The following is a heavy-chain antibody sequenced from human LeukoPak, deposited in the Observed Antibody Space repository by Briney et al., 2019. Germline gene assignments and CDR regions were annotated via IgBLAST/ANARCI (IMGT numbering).Heavy chain of an antibody. V-gene: IGHV3-30*02. J-gene: IGHJ4*02. CDR1: GFTFSSYG. Sequence: PGGSLRLSCAASGFTFSSYGMHWVRQAPGKGLEWVAFIRYDGSNKYYADSVKGRFTISRDNSKNTLYLQMNSLRAEDTAVYYCAKDFIIVVVPAAASFDYWGQGTLVTVSS. CDR2: IRYDGSNK. D-gene: IGHD2-2*01. CDR3: AKDFIIVVVPAAASFDY.